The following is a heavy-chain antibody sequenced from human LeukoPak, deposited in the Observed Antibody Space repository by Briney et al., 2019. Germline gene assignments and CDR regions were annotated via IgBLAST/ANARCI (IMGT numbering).Heavy chain of an antibody. CDR3: ASWYSGSDGPVRHNDAFDI. V-gene: IGHV1-2*02. CDR1: GYTFTGYY. D-gene: IGHD1-26*01. CDR2: INPNSGGT. J-gene: IGHJ3*02. Sequence: ASVTVSCKASGYTFTGYYMHWVRQAPGQGLEWMGWINPNSGGTNYAQKFQGRVTMTRDTSISTAYMELSRLRSDDTAVYYCASWYSGSDGPVRHNDAFDIWGQGTMVTVSS.